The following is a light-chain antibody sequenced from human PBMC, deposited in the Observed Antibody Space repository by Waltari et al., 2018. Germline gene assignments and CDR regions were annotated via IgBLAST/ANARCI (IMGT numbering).Light chain of an antibody. CDR1: QSLLDRTNNKNN. CDR3: QQFHRIPLT. J-gene: IGKJ4*01. CDR2: WAY. V-gene: IGKV4-1*01. Sequence: DIVMTQSPESLTMPLGERATINCKSSQSLLDRTNNKNNLAWYQKKSGQPPTLLIYWAYTRDSGIPDRFSGSGSGTDFTLTINNLQAEDVGAYYCQQFHRIPLTFGGGTTVEV.